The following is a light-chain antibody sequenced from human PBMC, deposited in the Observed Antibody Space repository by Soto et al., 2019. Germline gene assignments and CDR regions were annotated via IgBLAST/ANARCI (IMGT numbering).Light chain of an antibody. CDR3: QQSYNSAPYT. CDR2: AAS. CDR1: QSITTW. J-gene: IGKJ2*01. Sequence: DIQMTQSPSTVCAYVGDSVTITCRASQSITTWLAWYQQRPGKAPKLLIYAASSLQSGVPSRFSGSGSGTDFTLTISSLQSEDFATYYCQQSYNSAPYTFGQGTKVDIK. V-gene: IGKV1-39*01.